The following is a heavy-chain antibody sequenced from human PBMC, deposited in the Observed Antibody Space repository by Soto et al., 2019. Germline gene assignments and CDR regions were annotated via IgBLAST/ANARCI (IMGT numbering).Heavy chain of an antibody. CDR3: ARAIKRWEGNYDFDF. V-gene: IGHV1-69*06. D-gene: IGHD1-26*01. CDR2: IVVDSNTA. Sequence: QVVLLQSGAEVKEPGSSVRVSCQVSGSTFNNFAFSWVRQAPGHGPAWMGGIVVDSNTAEYSQRFQDRVTMTADTCTDTLYMELGSLTFEDTAVYYCARAIKRWEGNYDFDFGGQGTLVTVSS. CDR1: GSTFNNFA. J-gene: IGHJ4*02.